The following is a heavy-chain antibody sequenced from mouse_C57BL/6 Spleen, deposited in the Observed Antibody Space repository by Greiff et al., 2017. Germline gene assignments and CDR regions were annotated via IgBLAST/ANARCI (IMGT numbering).Heavy chain of an antibody. V-gene: IGHV1-82*01. CDR3: AREKCRDWYFDV. CDR1: GYAFSSSW. Sequence: VKLMESGPELVKPGASVKISCTASGYAFSSSWMNWVKQRPGKGLEWIGRIYPGDGDTNYNGKFKGKATLTADKSSSTAYLQLSSLTSEDTAVYFCAREKCRDWYFDVWGTGTTVTVSS. J-gene: IGHJ1*03. CDR2: IYPGDGDT.